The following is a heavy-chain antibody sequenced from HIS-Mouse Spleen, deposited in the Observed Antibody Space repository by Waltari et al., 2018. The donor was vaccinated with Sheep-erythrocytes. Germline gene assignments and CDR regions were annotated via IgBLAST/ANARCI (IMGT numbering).Heavy chain of an antibody. CDR1: GFTVSSNY. D-gene: IGHD4-17*01. CDR3: ARGHPDYGDYDAFDI. Sequence: EVQLVESGGGLIQPGGSLRLSCAASGFTVSSNYIIWVRQAPGKGLEWVSVIYSGGSTYYADSVKGRFTISRDNSKNTLYLQMNSLRAEDTAVYYCARGHPDYGDYDAFDIWGQGTMVTVSS. J-gene: IGHJ3*02. CDR2: IYSGGST. V-gene: IGHV3-53*01.